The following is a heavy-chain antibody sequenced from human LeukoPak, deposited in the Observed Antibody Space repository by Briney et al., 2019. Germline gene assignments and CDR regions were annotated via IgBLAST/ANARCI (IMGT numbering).Heavy chain of an antibody. CDR1: GGPISSYY. CDR2: IYYSGSA. D-gene: IGHD3-10*01. V-gene: IGHV4-59*01. J-gene: IGHJ4*02. Sequence: SETLSLTCAVSGGPISSYYWSWIRQPPGKGLEWIGYIYYSGSANYNPSLKSRVTISVDTSKNQFSLKLSSVTAADTAVYYCARGYGSGSYRVFDYWGQGTLVTVSS. CDR3: ARGYGSGSYRVFDY.